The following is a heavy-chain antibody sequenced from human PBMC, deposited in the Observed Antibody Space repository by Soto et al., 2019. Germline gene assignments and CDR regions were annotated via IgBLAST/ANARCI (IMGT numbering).Heavy chain of an antibody. J-gene: IGHJ4*02. D-gene: IGHD6-19*01. CDR2: INPNSGGT. CDR1: GYTFSGFY. Sequence: ASVKISCKASGYTFSGFYMHWVRQAPGQGLEWMGWINPNSGGTKSAEKFQGRVTMTRDTSISTAYMELSRLTSDDTAVYYCASAAVTGTAGLDFWGQGTQVTVSS. CDR3: ASAAVTGTAGLDF. V-gene: IGHV1-2*02.